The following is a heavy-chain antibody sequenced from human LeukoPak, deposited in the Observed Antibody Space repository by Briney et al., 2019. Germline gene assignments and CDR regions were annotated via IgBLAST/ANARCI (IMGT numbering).Heavy chain of an antibody. J-gene: IGHJ4*02. Sequence: KPSETPSLTCTVSGGSISSRTYYWGWIRQPPGKGLEWIGSVYSSGTTYYNPSLKSRVTISIDTSKNQFSLKLTSVTAADTAMYFCARHGGGGDVLVVPAATRFDYWGQGTLVTVSS. CDR1: GGSISSRTYY. V-gene: IGHV4-39*01. D-gene: IGHD2-2*01. CDR3: ARHGGGGDVLVVPAATRFDY. CDR2: VYSSGTT.